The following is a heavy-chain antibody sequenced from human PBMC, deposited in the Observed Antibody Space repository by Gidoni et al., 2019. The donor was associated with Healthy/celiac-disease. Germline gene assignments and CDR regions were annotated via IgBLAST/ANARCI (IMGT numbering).Heavy chain of an antibody. CDR1: GGSFSGYY. Sequence: QVQLQQWGAGLLKPSETLSLTCPVSGGSFSGYYWSWIRPPPGTGLEWSGDTNQSGSNNYNPSLKSRVTISVDTSKNQFSLKLSSVTAADTAVYYCARDHRPDIVVVVAALKLYNWFDPWGQGTLVTVSS. D-gene: IGHD2-15*01. CDR2: TNQSGSN. V-gene: IGHV4-34*01. J-gene: IGHJ5*02. CDR3: ARDHRPDIVVVVAALKLYNWFDP.